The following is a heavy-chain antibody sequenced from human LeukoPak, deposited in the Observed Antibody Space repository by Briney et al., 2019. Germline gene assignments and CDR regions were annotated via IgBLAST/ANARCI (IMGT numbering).Heavy chain of an antibody. J-gene: IGHJ4*02. CDR2: ISWDGGST. D-gene: IGHD1-7*01. Sequence: GGSLRLSCAASGFTFDDYTMHWVRQAPGKGLEWVSLISWDGGSTYYADSVKGRFTISRDNSKNSLYLQMNSLRTEDTALYYCAKDHTLGTGTTPSFDYWGQGTLVTVSS. CDR3: AKDHTLGTGTTPSFDY. V-gene: IGHV3-43*01. CDR1: GFTFDDYT.